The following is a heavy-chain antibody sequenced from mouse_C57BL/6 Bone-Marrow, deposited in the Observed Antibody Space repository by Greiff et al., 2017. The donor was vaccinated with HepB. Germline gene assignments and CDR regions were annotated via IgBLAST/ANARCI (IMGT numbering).Heavy chain of an antibody. Sequence: DVKLVESGEGLVKPGGSLKLSCAASGFTFSSYGMSWVRQTPDKRLEWVATISSGGSYTYYPDSVKGRFTISRDNAKNTLYLQMSSLKSEDTAMYYCARQGGFAYWGQGTLVTVSA. J-gene: IGHJ3*01. CDR3: ARQGGFAY. V-gene: IGHV5-6*03. CDR2: ISSGGSYT. CDR1: GFTFSSYG.